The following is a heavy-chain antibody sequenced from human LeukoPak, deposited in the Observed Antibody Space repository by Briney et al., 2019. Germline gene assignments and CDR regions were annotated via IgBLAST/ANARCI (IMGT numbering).Heavy chain of an antibody. CDR1: GFTFGDYA. D-gene: IGHD6-19*01. J-gene: IGHJ4*02. Sequence: GGSLRLSCTASGFTFGDYAMSWVRQAPGKGLEWVGFIRSKAYGGTTEYAASVKGRFTISRDDSKSIAYLQMNSLKTEDTAVYYCTRGVGSSGWYFDYWGQGTLVTVSS. CDR3: TRGVGSSGWYFDY. V-gene: IGHV3-49*04. CDR2: IRSKAYGGTT.